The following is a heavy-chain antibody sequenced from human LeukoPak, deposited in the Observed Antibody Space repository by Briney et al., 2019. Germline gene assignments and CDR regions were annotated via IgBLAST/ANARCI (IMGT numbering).Heavy chain of an antibody. CDR2: ISSSSSYI. V-gene: IGHV3-21*01. D-gene: IGHD3-3*01. CDR1: GFTFSSYS. Sequence: GGSLRLSCAASGFTFSSYSMNWVRQAPGKGLEWASSISSSSSYIYYADSVKGRFTISRDNAKNSLYLQMNSLRAEDTAVYYCARDYDFWSGYYYDYWGQGTLVTVSS. CDR3: ARDYDFWSGYYYDY. J-gene: IGHJ4*02.